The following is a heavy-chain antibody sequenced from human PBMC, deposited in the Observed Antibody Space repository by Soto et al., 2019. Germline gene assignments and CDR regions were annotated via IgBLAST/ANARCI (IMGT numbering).Heavy chain of an antibody. CDR3: VNSCVGTCYSRIHY. V-gene: IGHV3-23*01. CDR2: ISDSGGST. D-gene: IGHD2-15*01. CDR1: GFTFSSYA. J-gene: IGHJ4*02. Sequence: EVQLLESGGGLVQPGGSLRLSCAASGFTFSSYAMSWVRQAPGKGLEWVSGISDSGGSTYYADSVKGRFTISRDNSKNTLYLQMNSLRAEDTLVYYFVNSCVGTCYSRIHYWGQGTLVIVSS.